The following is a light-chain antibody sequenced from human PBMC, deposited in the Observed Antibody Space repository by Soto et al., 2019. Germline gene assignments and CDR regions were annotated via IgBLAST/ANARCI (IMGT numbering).Light chain of an antibody. V-gene: IGKV1-8*01. Sequence: AIRMTQSPTSFSASTGDRVTITCRVSQGISSYLAWYQQKPGEAPKLLIQAASALQSGVPSRFSGSGSGTEFTLTISRLQSEDVATYYCQQYYSYRSFGQGTKVDIK. J-gene: IGKJ1*01. CDR3: QQYYSYRS. CDR2: AAS. CDR1: QGISSY.